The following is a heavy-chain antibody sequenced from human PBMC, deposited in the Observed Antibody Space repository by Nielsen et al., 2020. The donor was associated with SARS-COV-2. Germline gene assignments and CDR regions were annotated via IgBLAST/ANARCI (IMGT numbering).Heavy chain of an antibody. CDR3: ASQGVGGITIFGVVLH. D-gene: IGHD3-3*01. Sequence: SETLSLTCAVYGGSFSGYYWSWIRQPPGKGLEWIGEINHSGSTNYNPSLKSRVTISVDTSKNQFSLKLSSVTAADTAVYYCASQGVGGITIFGVVLHWGQGTLVTVSS. CDR1: GGSFSGYY. J-gene: IGHJ4*02. CDR2: INHSGST. V-gene: IGHV4-34*01.